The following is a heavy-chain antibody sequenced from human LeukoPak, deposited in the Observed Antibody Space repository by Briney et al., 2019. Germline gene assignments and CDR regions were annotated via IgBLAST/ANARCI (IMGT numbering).Heavy chain of an antibody. CDR2: ISAYNGNT. CDR1: GYTFTSYG. D-gene: IGHD6-6*01. J-gene: IGHJ5*02. CDR3: ARGPPPRSSASICWFAP. V-gene: IGHV1-18*01. Sequence: ASVKVSCKASGYTFTSYGISWVRQAPGQGLEWMGWISAYNGNTNYAQKLQGRVTMTTDTSTSTAYMELRSLRSDDTAVYYCARGPPPRSSASICWFAPGAQGTLVTVSS.